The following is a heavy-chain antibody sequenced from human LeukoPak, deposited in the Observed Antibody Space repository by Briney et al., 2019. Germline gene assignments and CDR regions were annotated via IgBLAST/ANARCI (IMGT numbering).Heavy chain of an antibody. CDR1: GFTFSSYV. CDR2: ISGSGGST. J-gene: IGHJ6*02. CDR3: AKSPSRITILFDF. Sequence: PGGSLRLSRAASGFTFSSYVMSWVRQAPGKGLEWVSAISGSGGSTYYADSVKGRFTISRDNSKNTLYLQMNSLRAEDTAVYYCAKSPSRITILFDFWGQGTTVTVSS. D-gene: IGHD3-9*01. V-gene: IGHV3-23*01.